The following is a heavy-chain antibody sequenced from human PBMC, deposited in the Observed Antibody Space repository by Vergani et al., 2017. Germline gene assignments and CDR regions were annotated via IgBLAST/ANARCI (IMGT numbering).Heavy chain of an antibody. D-gene: IGHD7-27*01. Sequence: EVQLVESGGGLVQPGGSLRLSCAASGFTFSSYSMNWVRPAPGKGLEWVSYISSSSSTIYYADSVKGRFTISRDNAKNSLYLQMNSLRAEDTAVYYCARDNNWGEKNFDYWGQGTLVTVS. CDR1: GFTFSSYS. CDR3: ARDNNWGEKNFDY. J-gene: IGHJ4*02. V-gene: IGHV3-48*01. CDR2: ISSSSSTI.